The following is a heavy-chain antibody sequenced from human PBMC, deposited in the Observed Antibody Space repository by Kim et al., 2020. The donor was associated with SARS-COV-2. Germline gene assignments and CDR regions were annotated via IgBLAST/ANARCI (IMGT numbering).Heavy chain of an antibody. CDR1: GFTFGSFG. Sequence: GGSLRLSCVASGFTFGSFGMHWVRQSPGKGLEWVALIWYDGRDKDYADSVKGRFTISRDNSKNTLYLQMNNLEAEDTAVYYCASSPERFEKSWFDDWGQGTLVTVSS. D-gene: IGHD3-10*01. CDR2: IWYDGRDK. CDR3: ASSPERFEKSWFDD. V-gene: IGHV3-33*01. J-gene: IGHJ4*02.